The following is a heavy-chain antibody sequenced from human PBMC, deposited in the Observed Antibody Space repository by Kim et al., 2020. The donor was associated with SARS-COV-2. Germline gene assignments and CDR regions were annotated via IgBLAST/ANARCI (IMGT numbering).Heavy chain of an antibody. CDR3: AGCSGGSCYPYHDAFDI. CDR2: IWYDGSNK. Sequence: GGSLRLSCAASGFTFSSYGMHWVRQAPGKGLEWVAVIWYDGSNKYYADSVKGRFTISRDNSKNTLYLQMNSLRAEDTAVYYCAGCSGGSCYPYHDAFDIWGQGTMVTVSS. J-gene: IGHJ3*02. D-gene: IGHD2-15*01. CDR1: GFTFSSYG. V-gene: IGHV3-30*02.